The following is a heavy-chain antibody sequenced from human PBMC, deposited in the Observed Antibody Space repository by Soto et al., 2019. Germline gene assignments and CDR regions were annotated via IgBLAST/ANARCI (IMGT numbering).Heavy chain of an antibody. Sequence: NPSETLSLTCTVSSGSISGYLWSWIRQHPGKELELIAYIHYTGSSYYNPSLKSRVTISIDTTKNQFSLKLSSVSDADTAVYYCAKVGRIAAAGTWFDPWGQGTLVTVSS. CDR3: AKVGRIAAAGTWFDP. CDR2: IHYTGSS. J-gene: IGHJ5*02. V-gene: IGHV4-59*01. D-gene: IGHD6-13*01. CDR1: SGSISGYL.